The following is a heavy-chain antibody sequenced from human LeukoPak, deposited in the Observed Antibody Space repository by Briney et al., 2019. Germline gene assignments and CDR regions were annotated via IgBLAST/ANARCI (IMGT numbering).Heavy chain of an antibody. CDR1: GFTVSSNY. D-gene: IGHD4-17*01. CDR2: IYSGGST. CDR3: AKGSDDYGDYEGDYFDY. Sequence: GGSLRLSCAASGFTVSSNYMRWVRQAPGKGLEWVSVIYSGGSTYYADSVKGRFTISRDNSKNTLYLQMNSLRAEDTAVYYCAKGSDDYGDYEGDYFDYWGQGTLVTVSS. J-gene: IGHJ4*02. V-gene: IGHV3-66*01.